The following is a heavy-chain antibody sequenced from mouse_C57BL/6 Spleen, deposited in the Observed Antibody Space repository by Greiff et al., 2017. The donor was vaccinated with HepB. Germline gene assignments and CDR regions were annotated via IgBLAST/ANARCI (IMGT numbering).Heavy chain of an antibody. V-gene: IGHV1-15*01. CDR1: GYTFTDYE. D-gene: IGHD2-4*01. CDR3: TRDYDEGGFAY. CDR2: IDPETGGT. J-gene: IGHJ3*01. Sequence: VKLMESGAELVRPGASVTLSCKASGYTFTDYEMHWVKQTPVHGLEWIGAIDPETGGTAYNQKFKGKAILTADKSSSTAYMELRSLTSEDSAVYYCTRDYDEGGFAYWGQGTLVTVSA.